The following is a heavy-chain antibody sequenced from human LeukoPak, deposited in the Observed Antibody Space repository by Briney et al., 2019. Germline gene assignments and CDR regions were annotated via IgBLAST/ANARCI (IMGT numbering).Heavy chain of an antibody. Sequence: GGSLRLSCAASGFTFSTYTMNWVRQAPGKGLGWVSYISGSSGSIYYADSVKGRFTISRDNSKNTLYLQMNSLRAEDTAVYYCAKEKRGYCSSTSCPHGYYYYYMDVWGKGTTVTVSS. CDR2: ISGSSGSI. V-gene: IGHV3-48*01. CDR3: AKEKRGYCSSTSCPHGYYYYYMDV. D-gene: IGHD2-2*01. CDR1: GFTFSTYT. J-gene: IGHJ6*03.